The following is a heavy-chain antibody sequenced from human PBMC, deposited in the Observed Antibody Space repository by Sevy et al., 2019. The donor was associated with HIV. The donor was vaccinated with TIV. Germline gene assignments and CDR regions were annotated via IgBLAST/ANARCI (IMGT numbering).Heavy chain of an antibody. J-gene: IGHJ6*02. CDR2: INPSGGST. V-gene: IGHV1-46*03. D-gene: IGHD3-10*01. Sequence: ASVKVSCKASGYTFTSYYMHWVRQAPGQVLEWMGIINPSGGSTSYAQKFQGRVTMTRDTSTSTVYMELSSLRSEDTAVYYCARDITMVQGVIIRPSNYGMDVWGQGTTVTVSS. CDR1: GYTFTSYY. CDR3: ARDITMVQGVIIRPSNYGMDV.